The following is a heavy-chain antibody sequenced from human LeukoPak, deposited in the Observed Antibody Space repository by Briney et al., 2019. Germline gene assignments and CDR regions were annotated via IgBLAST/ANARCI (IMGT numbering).Heavy chain of an antibody. CDR1: GGSISSGGYS. CDR2: IYHSGST. V-gene: IGHV4-30-2*01. D-gene: IGHD5-12*01. J-gene: IGHJ4*02. CDR3: ARAGTYSGYENRLRGYFDY. Sequence: SETLSLTCAVSGGSISSGGYSWSWIRQPPGKGLEWIGYIYHSGSTYYNPSLKSRVTISVDRSKNQFSLKLSSVTAADTAVYYCARAGTYSGYENRLRGYFDYWGQGTLVTVSS.